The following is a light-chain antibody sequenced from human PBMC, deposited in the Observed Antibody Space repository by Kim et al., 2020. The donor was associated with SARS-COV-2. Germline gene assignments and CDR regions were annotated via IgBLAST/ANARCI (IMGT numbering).Light chain of an antibody. CDR2: AAS. CDR3: QQSYSTPQT. V-gene: IGKV1-39*01. Sequence: ASVGDRVTITCRASQSISSYLNWYQQKPGKAPKLLIYAASSLQSGVPSRFSGSRSGTDFTLTISSLQPEDFATYYCQQSYSTPQTFGQGTKVDIK. J-gene: IGKJ1*01. CDR1: QSISSY.